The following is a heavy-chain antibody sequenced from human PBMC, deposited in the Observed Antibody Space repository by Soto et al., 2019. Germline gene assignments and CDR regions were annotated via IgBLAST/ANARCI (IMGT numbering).Heavy chain of an antibody. CDR1: GGTFSSYT. CDR2: IIPILGIA. CDR3: ARGRIVVVWENYYYYGMDV. V-gene: IGHV1-69*02. J-gene: IGHJ6*02. D-gene: IGHD2-21*01. Sequence: QVQLVQSGAEVKKPGSSVKVSCKASGGTFSSYTISWVRQAPGQGLEWMGRIIPILGIANYAQKFQGRVTITADKSTGTAYMELSSLRSEDTAVYYCARGRIVVVWENYYYYGMDVWGQGTTVTVSS.